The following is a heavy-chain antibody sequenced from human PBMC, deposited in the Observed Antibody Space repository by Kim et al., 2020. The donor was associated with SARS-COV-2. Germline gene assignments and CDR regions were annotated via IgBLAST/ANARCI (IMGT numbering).Heavy chain of an antibody. V-gene: IGHV3-15*01. J-gene: IGHJ1*01. CDR2: IKSKADGETI. D-gene: IGHD3-10*01. Sequence: GGSLRLSCVGSGFTFANAWMNWVRQAPGKGLEWVGRIKSKADGETINYAAPVQGRFSISRDDAKNTVYLQMNSRKTEDTAGDYCWDHNGAGSGDDWGQGRLGTVSS. CDR3: WDHNGAGSGDD. CDR1: GFTFANAW.